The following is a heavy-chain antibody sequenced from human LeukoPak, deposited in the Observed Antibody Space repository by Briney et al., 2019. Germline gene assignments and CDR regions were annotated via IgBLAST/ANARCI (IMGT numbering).Heavy chain of an antibody. CDR2: IKPDGSEK. CDR3: ARGQSWAFDF. V-gene: IGHV3-7*05. J-gene: IGHJ4*02. D-gene: IGHD1-26*01. CDR1: GFTFSTYW. Sequence: PGGSLRLSCAASGFTFSTYWMSWVRQAPGKGLQWVVNIKPDGSEKYYVDSVKGRFTISRDNAKNSVDLQMNSLRVEDTAVHYCARGQSWAFDFWGQGTLVTVSS.